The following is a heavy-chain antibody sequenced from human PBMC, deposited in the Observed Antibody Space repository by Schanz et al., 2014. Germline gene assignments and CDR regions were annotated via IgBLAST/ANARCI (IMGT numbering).Heavy chain of an antibody. Sequence: VQLVESGGGVVQSGGSLRLSCAASGFTFSNYGMHWVRQAPGKGLEWLSVISASGGDTYYADSVKGRFTISRDNSKNTLYLQMNSLRAEDTAVYYCAKVRYSSGWRGDYFDEWGQGTLVTVAS. CDR1: GFTFSNYG. CDR2: ISASGGDT. J-gene: IGHJ4*02. CDR3: AKVRYSSGWRGDYFDE. D-gene: IGHD6-25*01. V-gene: IGHV3-23*04.